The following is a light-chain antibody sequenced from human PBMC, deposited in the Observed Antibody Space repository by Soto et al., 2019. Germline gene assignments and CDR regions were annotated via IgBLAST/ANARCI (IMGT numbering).Light chain of an antibody. Sequence: DIQVTQSPSSVSASVGDRVTITCRASQGITSWLAWHQQKPGRAPKLLIYAASSLQSGVPSRFSGSGSGTDFTLTISSLKPEDFATYYCQQTTSFPLTFGGGTTVEIK. CDR3: QQTTSFPLT. CDR1: QGITSW. CDR2: AAS. V-gene: IGKV1-12*01. J-gene: IGKJ4*01.